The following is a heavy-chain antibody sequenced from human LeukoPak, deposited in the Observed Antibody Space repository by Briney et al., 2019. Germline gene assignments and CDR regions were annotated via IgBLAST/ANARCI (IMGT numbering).Heavy chain of an antibody. CDR1: GFTFSSYT. Sequence: GGSLRLSCAASGFTFSSYTMSWVRQAPGKGLEWVSAISGSGGSTYYAYSVKGRFTISRDNSQNTLYLQMNSLRAEDTAVYYCAKDSQYSSGWYDRTPFDYWGQGTLVTVSS. D-gene: IGHD6-19*01. CDR3: AKDSQYSSGWYDRTPFDY. J-gene: IGHJ4*02. V-gene: IGHV3-23*01. CDR2: ISGSGGST.